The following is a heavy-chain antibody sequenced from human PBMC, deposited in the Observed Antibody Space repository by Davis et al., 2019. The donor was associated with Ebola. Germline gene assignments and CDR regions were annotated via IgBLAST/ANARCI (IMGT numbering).Heavy chain of an antibody. J-gene: IGHJ4*02. CDR3: AGGRGGIAARLFDY. Sequence: ASVTVSCKASGYTFTSYDINWVRQAPGQGLEWMGWISAYNGNTNYAQKLQGRVTMTTDTSTSTAYMELRSLRSDDTAVYYCAGGRGGIAARLFDYWGQGTLVTVSS. V-gene: IGHV1-18*01. CDR1: GYTFTSYD. CDR2: ISAYNGNT. D-gene: IGHD6-6*01.